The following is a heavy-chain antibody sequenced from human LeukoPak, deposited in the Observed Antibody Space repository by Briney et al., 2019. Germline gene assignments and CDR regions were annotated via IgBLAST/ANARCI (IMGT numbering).Heavy chain of an antibody. D-gene: IGHD3-10*01. J-gene: IGHJ4*02. CDR2: IIPIFGTA. V-gene: IGHV1-69*01. Sequence: SVKVSCKASGGTFSSYAISWVRQAPGQGLEWMGGIIPIFGTANYAQEFQGRVTITADESTSTAYMGLSRLRSEDTAVYYCAREYYYGSGSYYTHWGQGTLVTVSS. CDR1: GGTFSSYA. CDR3: AREYYYGSGSYYTH.